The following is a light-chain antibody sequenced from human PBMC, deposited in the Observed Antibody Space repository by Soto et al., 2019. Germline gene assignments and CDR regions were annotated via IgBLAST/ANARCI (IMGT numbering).Light chain of an antibody. CDR2: DVN. CDR3: CSYAGHSTYV. Sequence: QSVLTQPPSVSGSPGQSVTISCTGTSSDVGGYNYVSWYQQHPGKAPKLMIYDVNKRPSGVPDRFSGSKSGNTPSLTISGLQAADEADYYCCSYAGHSTYVFAGGTKVTVL. CDR1: SSDVGGYNY. J-gene: IGLJ1*01. V-gene: IGLV2-11*01.